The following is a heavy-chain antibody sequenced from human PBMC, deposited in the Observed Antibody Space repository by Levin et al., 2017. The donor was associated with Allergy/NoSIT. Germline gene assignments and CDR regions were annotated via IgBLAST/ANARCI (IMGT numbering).Heavy chain of an antibody. D-gene: IGHD3-22*01. J-gene: IGHJ3*02. Sequence: GGSLRLSCAASGLSFSRYWMSWVRQAPGKGPEWVANIKQDGSEKSYVDSVKGRLTISRDNTKNSLYLQMNSLRAEDTAVYYCAYYDDSRHAFDIWGQGTVVTVSS. CDR1: GLSFSRYW. CDR3: AYYDDSRHAFDI. V-gene: IGHV3-7*01. CDR2: IKQDGSEK.